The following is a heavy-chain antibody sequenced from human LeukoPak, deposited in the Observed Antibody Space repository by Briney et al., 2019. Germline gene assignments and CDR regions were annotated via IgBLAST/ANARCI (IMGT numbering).Heavy chain of an antibody. CDR1: GFTFDDYA. D-gene: IGHD6-13*01. Sequence: GRSLRLSCAASGFTFDDYAMHWVRQAPGKGLEWVSGISWNSGSIGYADSVKGRFTISRDNAKNSLYLQMNSLRAEDTALYYCAKDIGAAAGKGYFDYWGQGTLVTVSS. CDR2: ISWNSGSI. V-gene: IGHV3-9*01. CDR3: AKDIGAAAGKGYFDY. J-gene: IGHJ4*02.